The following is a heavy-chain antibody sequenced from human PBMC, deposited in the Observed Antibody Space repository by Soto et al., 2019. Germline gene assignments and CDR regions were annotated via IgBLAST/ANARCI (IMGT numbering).Heavy chain of an antibody. J-gene: IGHJ6*02. CDR2: ISGSGGGT. CDR3: ASGTEVYPSWDV. V-gene: IGHV3-23*01. CDR1: GFTFNIYA. D-gene: IGHD1-26*01. Sequence: PGGSLRLSCAASGFTFNIYAMSWVRQAPGKGLEWVSSISGSGGGTYYADSVEGRFTISRDNSNNTLYLQMSSLSADDTAVYYCASGTEVYPSWDVWGQGTTVTVSS.